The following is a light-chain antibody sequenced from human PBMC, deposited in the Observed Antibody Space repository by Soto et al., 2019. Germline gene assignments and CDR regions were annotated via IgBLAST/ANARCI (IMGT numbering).Light chain of an antibody. CDR3: MQSRQTPIT. V-gene: IGKV2-28*01. J-gene: IGKJ5*01. Sequence: DIVMTQSPLSLPVTPGEPASISCRSSQSLLHSNGYNYLDWYLQKPGQSPPLLIYLGSNRASGVPDRVSGSGSGTDFTLKISRVEAEDVGVDYCMQSRQTPITFGRGTRLEIK. CDR2: LGS. CDR1: QSLLHSNGYNY.